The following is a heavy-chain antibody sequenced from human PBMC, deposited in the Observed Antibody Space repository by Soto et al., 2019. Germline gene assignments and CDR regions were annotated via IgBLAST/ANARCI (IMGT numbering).Heavy chain of an antibody. Sequence: QVHLQESGPGLVKPSQTLSLTCTVSCGSITSSGYYWSWIRQHPGEGLEWIGFTSNSGSTSYNPSLKSRVTISVDTSSNQFSLNLKSVTAADTAVDYCARGGGSTKVDYWGQGTLVTVSP. V-gene: IGHV4-31*03. CDR2: TSNSGST. CDR1: CGSITSSGYY. J-gene: IGHJ4*02. D-gene: IGHD2-2*01. CDR3: ARGGGSTKVDY.